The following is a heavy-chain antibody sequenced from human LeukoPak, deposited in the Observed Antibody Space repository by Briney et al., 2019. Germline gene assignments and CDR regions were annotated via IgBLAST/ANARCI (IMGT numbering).Heavy chain of an antibody. Sequence: ASVKVSCKASGYTFTGYYMHWVRQAPGQGLEWMGWVNPNSGGTNYAQKFQGRVTMTRDTSISTAYMELSRLRSDDTAVYYCARDEGPGFLSGSYLVYWGQGTLVTVSS. D-gene: IGHD1-26*01. CDR2: VNPNSGGT. CDR3: ARDEGPGFLSGSYLVY. J-gene: IGHJ4*02. V-gene: IGHV1-2*02. CDR1: GYTFTGYY.